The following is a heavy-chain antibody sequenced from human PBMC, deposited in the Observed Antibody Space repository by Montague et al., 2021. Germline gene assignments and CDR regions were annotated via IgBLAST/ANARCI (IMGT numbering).Heavy chain of an antibody. J-gene: IGHJ5*02. D-gene: IGHD6-13*01. Sequence: PALVKPTQTLTLTCTFSGFSISTSRVGVGWIRQPPGKAREWLALIYWDDEKRYSPSLKRRLTITKDTSKNQVVLTMTNVDPVDTGTYYCAHRVVLAAGQNWFDAWGQGTLVTVSS. CDR3: AHRVVLAAGQNWFDA. V-gene: IGHV2-5*02. CDR2: IYWDDEK. CDR1: GFSISTSRVG.